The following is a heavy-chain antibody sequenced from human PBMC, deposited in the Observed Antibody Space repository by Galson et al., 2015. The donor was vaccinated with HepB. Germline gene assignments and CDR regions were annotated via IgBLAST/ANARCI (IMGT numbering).Heavy chain of an antibody. CDR1: GYIFITYW. Sequence: QSGAEVKKPGESLKITCKASGYIFITYWISWVRQMPGKGLEWMGRIDPSDSYTNYSPSFQGHVTISADKSISTAYLQWSSLKASDTAMYYCAKTTGYSSGWYLYWGQGTLVTVSS. D-gene: IGHD6-19*01. V-gene: IGHV5-10-1*01. CDR2: IDPSDSYT. J-gene: IGHJ4*02. CDR3: AKTTGYSSGWYLY.